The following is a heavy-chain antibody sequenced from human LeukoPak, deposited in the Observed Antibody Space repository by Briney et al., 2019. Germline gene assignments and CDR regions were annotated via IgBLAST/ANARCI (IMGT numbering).Heavy chain of an antibody. CDR3: AKNGRMITVGDFDY. D-gene: IGHD4-11*01. CDR1: GFTFSSNW. J-gene: IGHJ4*02. V-gene: IGHV3-23*01. CDR2: ISGSGGST. Sequence: GGSLRLSCAASGFTFSSNWMSWVRQAPGKGLEWVSAISGSGGSTYYADSVKGRFTISRDNSKNTLYLQMNSLRAEDTAVYYCAKNGRMITVGDFDYWGQGTLVTVSS.